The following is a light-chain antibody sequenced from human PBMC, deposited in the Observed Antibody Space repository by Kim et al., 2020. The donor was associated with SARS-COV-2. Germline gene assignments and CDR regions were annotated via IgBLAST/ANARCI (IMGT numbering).Light chain of an antibody. CDR1: SSDIGASNY. J-gene: IGLJ2*01. V-gene: IGLV2-14*01. CDR2: DVS. Sequence: QSALTQPASVSGSPGQSITISCTGSSSDIGASNYVSWFQQHPGKAPKLMIYDVSNRPSGVSIRFSGSKSGNTASLTISGLQAEDEADYYCSSYTNSTTHVVFGGGTQLTVL. CDR3: SSYTNSTTHVV.